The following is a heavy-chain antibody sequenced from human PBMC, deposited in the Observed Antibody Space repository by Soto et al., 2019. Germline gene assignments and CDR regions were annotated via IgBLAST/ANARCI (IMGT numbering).Heavy chain of an antibody. CDR1: GGSFSGYY. V-gene: IGHV4-34*01. D-gene: IGHD3-22*01. J-gene: IGHJ4*02. CDR3: AKGLTIDSSGYYAFDY. Sequence: SETLSLTCAVYGGSFSGYYWTWIRQPPGKGLEWIGEINDSGGTDYNPSLKSRVTISLDTSKNQLSLKLSSVTAADTAVYYCAKGLTIDSSGYYAFDYWGQGTLVTVSS. CDR2: INDSGGT.